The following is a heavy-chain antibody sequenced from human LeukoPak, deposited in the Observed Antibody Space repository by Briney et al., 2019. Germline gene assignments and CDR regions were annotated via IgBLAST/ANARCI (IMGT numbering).Heavy chain of an antibody. CDR1: GGSISSYY. CDR3: ARMVAVVPTGPFDP. J-gene: IGHJ5*02. Sequence: SETLSLTCTVSGGSISSYYWSWIRQPAGKGLEWIGRIYTSGSTNYNPSLKSRVTMSVDTSKNQFSLKLSSVTAADTAVYYCARMVAVVPTGPFDPWGQGTLVTVSS. V-gene: IGHV4-4*07. CDR2: IYTSGST. D-gene: IGHD3-22*01.